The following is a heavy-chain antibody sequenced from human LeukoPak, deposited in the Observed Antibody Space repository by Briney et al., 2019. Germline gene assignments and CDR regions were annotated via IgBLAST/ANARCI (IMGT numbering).Heavy chain of an antibody. D-gene: IGHD6-19*01. V-gene: IGHV3-7*01. Sequence: GGSLRLSCVASGFTFSKYWMSWVRQAPGKGLEWVANINHDGSETYYVDSVKGRFTISRDNAKNSLFLQMISLRAEDTAVYYCAREAGTSYDWFDPWGQGTLVTVSS. CDR1: GFTFSKYW. CDR2: INHDGSET. J-gene: IGHJ5*02. CDR3: AREAGTSYDWFDP.